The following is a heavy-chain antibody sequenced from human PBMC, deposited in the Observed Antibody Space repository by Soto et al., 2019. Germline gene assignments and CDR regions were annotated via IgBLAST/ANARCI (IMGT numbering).Heavy chain of an antibody. CDR3: ARILYVGG. CDR1: GFTFSSYA. CDR2: ISYDGSNK. J-gene: IGHJ4*02. Sequence: QVQLVESGGGVVQPGRSLRLSCAASGFTFSSYAMHWVRQAPGKGLEWVAVISYDGSNKYYADSVKGRFTISRDNSKNTLYLQMNSLRAEDTAVYYCARILYVGGWGQGTLVTVSS. V-gene: IGHV3-30-3*01. D-gene: IGHD3-10*02.